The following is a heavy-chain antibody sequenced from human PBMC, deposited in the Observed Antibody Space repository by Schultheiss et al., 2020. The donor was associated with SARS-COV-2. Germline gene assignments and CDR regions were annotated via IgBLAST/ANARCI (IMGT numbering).Heavy chain of an antibody. Sequence: ASVKVSCKASGYTFSSYYIHWVRQAPGQGLEGMGIINPSGGSTSYAQKFQGRVTMTTDTSTSTNYMELISLRSEDTAVYYCARVGPGGSYYYMDVWGKGTTVTVSS. CDR3: ARVGPGGSYYYMDV. V-gene: IGHV1-46*01. D-gene: IGHD1-14*01. CDR2: INPSGGST. J-gene: IGHJ6*03. CDR1: GYTFSSYY.